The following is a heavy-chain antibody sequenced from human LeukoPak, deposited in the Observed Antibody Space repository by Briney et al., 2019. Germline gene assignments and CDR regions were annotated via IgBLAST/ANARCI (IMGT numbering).Heavy chain of an antibody. V-gene: IGHV5-51*01. CDR2: IYPGDSDT. J-gene: IGHJ5*02. CDR3: ARHFGYCSSTSCYAGAIGFDP. D-gene: IGHD2-2*01. Sequence: GESLKISCKGSGYSFTSYWIGWVRQMPGKGLEWMGIIYPGDSDTRYSPSLQGQVTISADKSISTAYLQWSSLKASDTAMYYCARHFGYCSSTSCYAGAIGFDPWGQGTLVTVSS. CDR1: GYSFTSYW.